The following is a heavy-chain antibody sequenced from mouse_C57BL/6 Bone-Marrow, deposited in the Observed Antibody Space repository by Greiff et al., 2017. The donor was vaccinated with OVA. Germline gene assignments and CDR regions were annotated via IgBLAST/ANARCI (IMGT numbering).Heavy chain of an antibody. D-gene: IGHD1-1*01. Sequence: EVQLQQSGPELVKPGASVKIPCKASGYTFTDYNMDWVKQSHGKSLEWIGDINPNNGGTIYNQKFKGKATLTVDKSSSTAYMELRSLTSEDTAVYYCARLRYGSSYDYFDYWGQGTTLTVSS. V-gene: IGHV1-18*01. CDR2: INPNNGGT. CDR3: ARLRYGSSYDYFDY. J-gene: IGHJ2*01. CDR1: GYTFTDYN.